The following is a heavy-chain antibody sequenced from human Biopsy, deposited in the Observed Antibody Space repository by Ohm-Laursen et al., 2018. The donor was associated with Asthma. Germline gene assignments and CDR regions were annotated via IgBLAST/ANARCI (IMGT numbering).Heavy chain of an antibody. CDR3: ARCQVGYSSGWSLLLKKIYYSGMDV. CDR1: GGTFSNFA. CDR2: IMTVFGTT. V-gene: IGHV1-69*01. J-gene: IGHJ6*02. Sequence: GSLVKVSCKAPGGTFSNFAISWVRQAPGQGLEWLGGIMTVFGTTNYAQKFQGRVTITADESTSTAYMEVTSLRSEDTAIYYCARCQVGYSSGWSLLLKKIYYSGMDVWSQGTAVTVSS. D-gene: IGHD6-19*01.